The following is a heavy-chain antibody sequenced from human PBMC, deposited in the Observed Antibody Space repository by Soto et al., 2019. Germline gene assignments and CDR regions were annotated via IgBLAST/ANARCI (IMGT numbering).Heavy chain of an antibody. CDR3: ARDRLHLLRYFDWFPNYYGMDV. J-gene: IGHJ6*02. CDR2: ISSSSSYI. Sequence: LRLSCAASGFTFSSYSMNWVRQAPGKGLEWVSSISSSSSYIYYADSVKGRFTISRDNAKNSLYLQMNSLRAEDTAVYYCARDRLHLLRYFDWFPNYYGMDVWGQGTTVTVSS. D-gene: IGHD3-9*01. V-gene: IGHV3-21*01. CDR1: GFTFSSYS.